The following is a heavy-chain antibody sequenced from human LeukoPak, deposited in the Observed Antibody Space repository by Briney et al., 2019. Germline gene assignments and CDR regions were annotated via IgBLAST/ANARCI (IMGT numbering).Heavy chain of an antibody. CDR1: GYSISSGYY. CDR2: IYHSGNT. CDR3: ARGWAVAA. D-gene: IGHD6-19*01. Sequence: PSETLSLTCTVSGYSISSGYYWGWIRQPPGKGLEWIGSIYHSGNTYYNPSLKSRVTISVDTSKNQFSLKLSSVTAADTAVYYCARGWAVAAWGQGTLVTVSS. V-gene: IGHV4-38-2*02. J-gene: IGHJ5*02.